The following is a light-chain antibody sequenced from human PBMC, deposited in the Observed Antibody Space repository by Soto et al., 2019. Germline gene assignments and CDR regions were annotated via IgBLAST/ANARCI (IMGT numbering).Light chain of an antibody. CDR1: QSVSSSY. V-gene: IGKV3-20*01. CDR2: GAS. CDR3: QQYGSSHLFT. Sequence: EIVLTQSPGTLSLSPGERATLSCRASQSVSSSYLAWYQQKPGQAPRLLIYGASSRATGIPDRFSGSGSVKDFTLTISRLEPEDFAVYYCQQYGSSHLFTFGPGTKVDI. J-gene: IGKJ3*01.